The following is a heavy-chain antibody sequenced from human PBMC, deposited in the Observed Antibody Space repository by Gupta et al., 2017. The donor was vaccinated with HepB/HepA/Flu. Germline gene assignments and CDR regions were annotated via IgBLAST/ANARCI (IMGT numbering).Heavy chain of an antibody. CDR3: AKGLGAFDY. CDR1: GLTFNSYG. J-gene: IGHJ4*02. D-gene: IGHD1-26*01. CDR2: ISGSGGTT. V-gene: IGHV3-23*01. Sequence: EVQVFHSVGDLVQPGGSLRLSCVPSGLTFNSYGISWVRQAPGKGLEWVSGISGSGGTTYYADSVKDRFTISRDNYKKTLYLQMNSLRAEDTAVYYGAKGLGAFDYWGQVTLVTVSS.